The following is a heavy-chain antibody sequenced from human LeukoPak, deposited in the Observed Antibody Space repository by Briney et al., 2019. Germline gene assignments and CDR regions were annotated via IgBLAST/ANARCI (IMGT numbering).Heavy chain of an antibody. Sequence: GGSVRLSCAASGFTFSNHAMIWVRQTPGKGLEGVSSIGGNGVSTYYADSVKGRFTISRDNSKDTLYLQMDSLSAEDTAVYYCARCTKYTTGWCNWFDPWGQGTLVTVSS. J-gene: IGHJ5*02. CDR1: GFTFSNHA. D-gene: IGHD6-19*01. CDR3: ARCTKYTTGWCNWFDP. V-gene: IGHV3-23*01. CDR2: IGGNGVST.